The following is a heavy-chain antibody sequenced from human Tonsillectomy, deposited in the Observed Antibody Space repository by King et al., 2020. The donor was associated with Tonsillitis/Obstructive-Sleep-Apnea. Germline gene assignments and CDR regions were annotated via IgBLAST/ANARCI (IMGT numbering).Heavy chain of an antibody. Sequence: VQLQQWGAGLLKPSETLSLTCAVYGGSFSGYYWSWIRQPPGKGLEWIGEINHSGSTNYNPSLKSRVTISVDTSKNQFSLKLSSVTAADTAVYYCTGGLDDYGENIPYGMDVWGQGTTVTVSS. CDR3: TGGLDDYGENIPYGMDV. J-gene: IGHJ6*02. D-gene: IGHD4-17*01. CDR2: INHSGST. CDR1: GGSFSGYY. V-gene: IGHV4-34*01.